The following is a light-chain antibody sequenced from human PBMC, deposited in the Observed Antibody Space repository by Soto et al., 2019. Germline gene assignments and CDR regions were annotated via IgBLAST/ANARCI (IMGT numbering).Light chain of an antibody. J-gene: IGLJ1*01. Sequence: QSALTQPASVSGSPGQSITISCTGTSSVVGSYNLVSWYQQHPGKAPKLMIYEGSKRPSGVSNRFSGSKSGNTASLTISGLQADDEADYYCCSYAGSSTYVFGTGTKVTVL. V-gene: IGLV2-23*01. CDR2: EGS. CDR1: SSVVGSYNL. CDR3: CSYAGSSTYV.